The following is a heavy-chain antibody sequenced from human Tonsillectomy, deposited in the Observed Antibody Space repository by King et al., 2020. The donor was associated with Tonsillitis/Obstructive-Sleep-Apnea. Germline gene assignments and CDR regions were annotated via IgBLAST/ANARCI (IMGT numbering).Heavy chain of an antibody. CDR1: GYSFTSYH. V-gene: IGHV1-46*01. CDR2: INPSGGST. CDR3: ARDLLTDY. J-gene: IGHJ4*02. Sequence: VQLVESGAEVKKPGASVKVSCKASGYSFTSYHMHWVRQDPGQGLEWMGIINPSGGSTSYAQKFQGRVTMTRDTSTSRVYMELSSLRSEDTAVYYCARDLLTDYWGQGTLVTVSS.